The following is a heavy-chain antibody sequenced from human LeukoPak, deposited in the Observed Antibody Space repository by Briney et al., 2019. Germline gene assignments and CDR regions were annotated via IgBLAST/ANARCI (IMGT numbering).Heavy chain of an antibody. CDR1: GFTFSSYA. CDR2: ISGSGGST. CDR3: ARRVRTQYYYYYGMDV. J-gene: IGHJ6*02. V-gene: IGHV3-23*01. Sequence: GGSLRLSCVASGFTFSSYAMSWVRQAPGKGLEWVSAISGSGGSTYYADSVKGRYTISRDNSKNTLYLQMNSLRAEDTAVYYCARRVRTQYYYYYGMDVWGQGTTVTVSS.